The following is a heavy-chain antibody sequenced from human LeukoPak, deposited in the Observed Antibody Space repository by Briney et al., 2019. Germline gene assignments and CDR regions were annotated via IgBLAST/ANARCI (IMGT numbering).Heavy chain of an antibody. D-gene: IGHD3-3*01. J-gene: IGHJ3*02. V-gene: IGHV1-2*07. CDR3: AGRYDFWSGYYMALGDPFDM. CDR2: INPKSGDT. Sequence: RASAKVSFKASGYTFTGHYLHWVRQVPGLGLEWMGWINPKSGDTKYGHKFQGRVTMTGDMSISTVYMELSSLTSDDTAVYYCAGRYDFWSGYYMALGDPFDMWGQGTMVIVSS. CDR1: GYTFTGHY.